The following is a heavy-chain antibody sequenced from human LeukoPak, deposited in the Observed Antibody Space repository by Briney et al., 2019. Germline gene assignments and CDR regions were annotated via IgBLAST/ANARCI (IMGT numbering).Heavy chain of an antibody. J-gene: IGHJ4*02. D-gene: IGHD3-22*01. V-gene: IGHV4-34*01. Sequence: SETLSLTCAVYGGSFSGYYWNWIRQSPGKGLEWIGEINHSGSTNNNPSLKSRVTISVDTSKNQFPLKLSSVTAADTAVYYCARATFDSRGYYYEGEYWGQGTLVTVSS. CDR1: GGSFSGYY. CDR2: INHSGST. CDR3: ARATFDSRGYYYEGEY.